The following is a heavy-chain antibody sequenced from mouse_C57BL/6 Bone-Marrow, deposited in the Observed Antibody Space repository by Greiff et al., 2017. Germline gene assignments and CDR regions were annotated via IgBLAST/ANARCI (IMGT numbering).Heavy chain of an antibody. CDR2: IWSDGGR. CDR1: GFSLTSYG. CDR3: ARHAFDY. Sequence: QVQLKQSGPGLVAPAQSLSITCTVSGFSLTSYGVHWVRQTPGKGLEWLVEIWSDGGRTYNSALKSRLSISKDNSTSYIFLKMISLQADDTAMYSCARHAFDYWGQGTTLTVSS. J-gene: IGHJ2*01. V-gene: IGHV2-6*03.